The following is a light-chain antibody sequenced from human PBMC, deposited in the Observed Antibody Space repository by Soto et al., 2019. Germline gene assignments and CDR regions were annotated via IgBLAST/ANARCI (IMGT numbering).Light chain of an antibody. Sequence: EIVLTQSPGTLSLSPGERATLSCRASQSVSNNYLAWYQQKSGQAPRLLIYGAFSRANGIPVRFSGSASGTELTLTISSLQPDDFATYYCQHCNSYSEAFGQGTKVDI. V-gene: IGKV3-20*01. CDR1: QSVSNNY. J-gene: IGKJ1*01. CDR3: QHCNSYSEA. CDR2: GAF.